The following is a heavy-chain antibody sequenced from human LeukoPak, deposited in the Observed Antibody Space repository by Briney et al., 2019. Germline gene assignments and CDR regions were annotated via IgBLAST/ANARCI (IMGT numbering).Heavy chain of an antibody. CDR1: GFTFSSYW. J-gene: IGHJ4*02. CDR2: IKQDGSEK. Sequence: GSLRLSCAASGFTFSSYWMSWVRQAPGKGLEWVANIKQDGSEKYYVDSVKGRFTISRDNAKNSLYLQMNSLRAEDTAVYYCARTRYYYNSRSYGAPYYFDYWGQGTLVTVSS. V-gene: IGHV3-7*01. D-gene: IGHD3-10*01. CDR3: ARTRYYYNSRSYGAPYYFDY.